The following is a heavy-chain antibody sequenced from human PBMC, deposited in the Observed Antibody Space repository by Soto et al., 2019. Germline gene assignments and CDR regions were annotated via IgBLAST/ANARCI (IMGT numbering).Heavy chain of an antibody. D-gene: IGHD5-18*01. V-gene: IGHV1-2*04. CDR1: GYTFTGYY. J-gene: IGHJ6*02. Sequence: EASVKVSCKASGYTFTGYYMHWVRQAPGQGLEWMGWINPNSGGTNYAQKFQGWATMTRDTSISTAYMELSRLRSDDTAVYYCARGGGVDTAMEDYYYYGMDVWGQGTTVTVSS. CDR2: INPNSGGT. CDR3: ARGGGVDTAMEDYYYYGMDV.